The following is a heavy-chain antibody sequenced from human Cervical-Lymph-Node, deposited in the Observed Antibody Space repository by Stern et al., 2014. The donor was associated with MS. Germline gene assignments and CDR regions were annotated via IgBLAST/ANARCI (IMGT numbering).Heavy chain of an antibody. V-gene: IGHV1-46*01. Sequence: VQLVASGAEVKKPGASVKVSCTASGDNFPIYYMHWVRQAPGQWLEWMGILNPSGGSTSYAQKFQGRVTITADESTSTAYMELSSLRSEDTAVYYCARAVRFLEWLRWPHLDVWGQGTTVTVSS. CDR2: LNPSGGST. J-gene: IGHJ6*02. CDR1: GDNFPIYY. CDR3: ARAVRFLEWLRWPHLDV. D-gene: IGHD3-3*01.